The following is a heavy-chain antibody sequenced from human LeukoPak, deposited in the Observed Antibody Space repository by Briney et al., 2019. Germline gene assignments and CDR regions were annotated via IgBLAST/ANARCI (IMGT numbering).Heavy chain of an antibody. D-gene: IGHD6-13*01. Sequence: SEILSLTCTVSGYSISSGYYWGWIRRPPGKGLEWIGSIYHSGSTYYNPSLKSRVTISVDTSKNQFSLKLSSVTAADTAVYYCARGEIAAAVDYWGQGTLVTVSS. CDR2: IYHSGST. CDR3: ARGEIAAAVDY. CDR1: GYSISSGYY. J-gene: IGHJ4*02. V-gene: IGHV4-38-2*02.